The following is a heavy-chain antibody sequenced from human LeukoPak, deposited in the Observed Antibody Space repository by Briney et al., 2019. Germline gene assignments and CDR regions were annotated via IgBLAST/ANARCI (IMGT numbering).Heavy chain of an antibody. CDR2: IIPIFGTA. CDR3: AREGVNYGDY. J-gene: IGHJ4*02. V-gene: IGHV1-69*05. Sequence: ASVTVSCKASEGTFSSYTISWVRQAPGQGLEWMGRIIPIFGTANYAQKFQGRVTITTDESTSTAYMELSSLRSEDTAVYYCAREGVNYGDYWGQGTLVTVSS. D-gene: IGHD4-11*01. CDR1: EGTFSSYT.